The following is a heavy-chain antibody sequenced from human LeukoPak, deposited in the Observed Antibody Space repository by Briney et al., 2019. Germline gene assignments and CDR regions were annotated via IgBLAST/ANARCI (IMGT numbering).Heavy chain of an antibody. CDR2: ISAYNGNT. V-gene: IGHV1-18*01. CDR3: ARDRSRTYSRGIYIL. CDR1: GYTFTSYG. Sequence: GASVKVSCKASGYTFTSYGISWVRQAPGQGLEWMGWISAYNGNTNYAQKLQGRVTMTTDTSTSTAYMERRSLRSDDTAVYYSARDRSRTYSRGIYILWGQGTLVTVSS. D-gene: IGHD6-19*01. J-gene: IGHJ4*02.